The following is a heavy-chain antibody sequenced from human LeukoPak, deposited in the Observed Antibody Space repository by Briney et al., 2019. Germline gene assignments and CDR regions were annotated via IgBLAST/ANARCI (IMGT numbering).Heavy chain of an antibody. V-gene: IGHV3-7*01. Sequence: GGSLRLSCAASGFTFSSYWMSWVRQAPGKGLEWVAHINQDGSEKYYVDSVKGRFTISRDNAKNSLYLQMNSLRVEDTAVYYCARGATPLTDYYDTSGYPMTNWGQGTLVTVSS. J-gene: IGHJ4*02. CDR2: INQDGSEK. CDR1: GFTFSSYW. D-gene: IGHD3-22*01. CDR3: ARGATPLTDYYDTSGYPMTN.